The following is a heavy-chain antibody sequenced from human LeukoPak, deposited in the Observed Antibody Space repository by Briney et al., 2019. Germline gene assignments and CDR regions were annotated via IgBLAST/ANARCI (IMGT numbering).Heavy chain of an antibody. CDR1: GFTFSSYA. CDR2: ISGSGGST. V-gene: IGHV3-23*01. J-gene: IGHJ4*02. CDR3: AKDGPPDYDILTGYRYYFDY. D-gene: IGHD3-9*01. Sequence: GGSLRLSCAASGFTFSSYAMSWVGQAPGKGVEWVSAISGSGGSTYYADSVKGRFTISRDNSKNTLYLQMNSLRAEDTAVYYCAKDGPPDYDILTGYRYYFDYWGQGTLVTVSS.